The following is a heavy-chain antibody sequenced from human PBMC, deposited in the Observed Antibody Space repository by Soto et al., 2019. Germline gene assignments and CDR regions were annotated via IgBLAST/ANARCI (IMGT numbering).Heavy chain of an antibody. V-gene: IGHV4-4*02. J-gene: IGHJ4*02. CDR1: GGSISSSNW. CDR2: IYHSGST. Sequence: TSETLSLTCAVSGGSISSSNWWSWVRQPPGKGLEWIGEIYHSGSTNYNPSLKSRVTISLDKSENQFSLKVTSLTAADTAVYYCASRDPGTSVDYWGQGTLVTVSS. D-gene: IGHD1-7*01. CDR3: ASRDPGTSVDY.